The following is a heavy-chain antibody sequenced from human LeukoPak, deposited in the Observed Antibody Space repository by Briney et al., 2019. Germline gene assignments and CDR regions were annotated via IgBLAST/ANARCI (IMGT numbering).Heavy chain of an antibody. V-gene: IGHV3-21*01. J-gene: IGHJ6*03. D-gene: IGHD3-3*01. CDR2: ISSGSSYI. CDR3: ASANPILLDYYYYYYMDV. Sequence: GGSLRLSCAASGFTFSSYTMNWVRQAPGKGLEWVSIISSGSSYIHYADSVKGRFTISRDNAKNSLYLQMNSLRAEDTAVYYCASANPILLDYYYYYYMDVWGKGTTVTVSS. CDR1: GFTFSSYT.